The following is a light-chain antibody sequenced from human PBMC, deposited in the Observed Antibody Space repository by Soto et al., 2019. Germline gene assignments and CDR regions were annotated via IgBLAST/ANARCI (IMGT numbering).Light chain of an antibody. CDR2: AAS. Sequence: DIQMTQSPSSLSASVGDRVAITCRASQSISSYLNWYQQKPGKAPKLLISAASSLQSGVPSRFSGSASGTDFTLTISSLQPEDFATYYCQQTYSTLWTFGQGTKVEIK. CDR3: QQTYSTLWT. J-gene: IGKJ1*01. CDR1: QSISSY. V-gene: IGKV1-39*01.